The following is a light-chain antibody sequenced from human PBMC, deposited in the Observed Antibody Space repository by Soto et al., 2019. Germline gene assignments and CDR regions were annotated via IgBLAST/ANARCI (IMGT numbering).Light chain of an antibody. J-gene: IGLJ2*01. CDR1: SSDVGAYNY. CDR2: EVT. Sequence: QSALTQPASVSGSPGQSITISCIGTSSDVGAYNYVSWYQQHPGKAPKLIIYEVTNRPSGVSNRFSGSKSGNTASLTISGLQGEDEADYYCSSYISSTTLIFGGGTKLTVL. CDR3: SSYISSTTLI. V-gene: IGLV2-14*01.